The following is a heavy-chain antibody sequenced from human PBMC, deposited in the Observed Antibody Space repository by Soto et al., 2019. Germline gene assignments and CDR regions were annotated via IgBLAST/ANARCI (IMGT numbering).Heavy chain of an antibody. CDR3: ARVGQLFPDLDL. V-gene: IGHV4-34*01. CDR2: INHTGST. CDR1: GTSFSNSY. Sequence: QVQLQQWGAGLLKTSETLSLSCSVYGTSFSNSYWSWIRQAPGKGLEWLGEINHTGSTNYNPSLKSRVTISVDASKKEFSLKLRSVTAADTAVYYCARVGQLFPDLDLWGRGTLVSVSS. D-gene: IGHD3-10*01. J-gene: IGHJ2*01.